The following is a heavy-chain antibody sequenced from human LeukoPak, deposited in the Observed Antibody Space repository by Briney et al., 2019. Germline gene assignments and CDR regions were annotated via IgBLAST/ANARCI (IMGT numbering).Heavy chain of an antibody. CDR1: GFTFSIFW. CDR2: IASDVSST. D-gene: IGHD4-23*01. Sequence: GGSLRLSCAASGFTFSIFWMNWVRHAPGKGLVWVSRIASDVSSTTYADSVKGRFSISRDNAKNTMYLQMNSLRVEDTAVYYCARGRPHGNDYWGQGTLVTVSS. J-gene: IGHJ4*02. V-gene: IGHV3-74*01. CDR3: ARGRPHGNDY.